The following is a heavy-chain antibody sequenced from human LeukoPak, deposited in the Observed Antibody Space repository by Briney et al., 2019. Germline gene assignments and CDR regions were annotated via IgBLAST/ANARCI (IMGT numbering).Heavy chain of an antibody. V-gene: IGHV3-21*01. Sequence: GGSLRLSCAASGFTFSSYSMNWVRQAPGKGLEWVSSISSSSSYIYYADSVKGRFTISRDNAKNSLYLQMNSLRAEDTAVYYCAKGRSWRFLEWLGDYWGQGTLVTVSS. CDR2: ISSSSSYI. J-gene: IGHJ4*02. CDR3: AKGRSWRFLEWLGDY. D-gene: IGHD3-3*01. CDR1: GFTFSSYS.